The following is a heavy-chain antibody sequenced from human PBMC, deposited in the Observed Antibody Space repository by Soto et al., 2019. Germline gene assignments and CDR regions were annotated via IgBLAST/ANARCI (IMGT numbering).Heavy chain of an antibody. J-gene: IGHJ6*02. D-gene: IGHD4-17*01. CDR3: AAAYCPGYGGKDLSSCPVMDV. Sequence: SVKVSCKASGFTFTSSAVQWVRQARGERLEWIGWIVVGSGNTNYAQKFQERVTITRDMSTSTAYMELSSLRSEDTAVYYCAAAYCPGYGGKDLSSCPVMDVWGQGTTVTVSS. CDR2: IVVGSGNT. CDR1: GFTFTSSA. V-gene: IGHV1-58*01.